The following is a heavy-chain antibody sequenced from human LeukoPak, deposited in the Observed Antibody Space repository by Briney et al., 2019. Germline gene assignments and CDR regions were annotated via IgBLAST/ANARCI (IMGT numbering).Heavy chain of an antibody. Sequence: SETLSLTCTVSGGSISNTNYYWGWIRQPPGKGLEWIGTIYYSGSTYYNPSLKSRVTISVDTSKNHFSLKLSSVTAADTAVYYCASSGWYEGGVYWGQGTLVTVSS. D-gene: IGHD6-19*01. J-gene: IGHJ4*02. V-gene: IGHV4-39*02. CDR2: IYYSGST. CDR3: ASSGWYEGGVY. CDR1: GGSISNTNYY.